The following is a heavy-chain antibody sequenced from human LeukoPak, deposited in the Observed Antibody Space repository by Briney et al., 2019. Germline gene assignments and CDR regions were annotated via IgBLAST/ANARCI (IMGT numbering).Heavy chain of an antibody. CDR3: ASSAGALIDC. CDR1: GFSFRSYG. Sequence: PGRSLRLACAASGFSFRSYGMHWVRQAPGKGLEWVAVIWYDGSNKYYADSVKGRFTISRDNSKNTLYLQMNSLRAEDTAVYYCASSAGALIDCWGQGTLVIVSS. D-gene: IGHD6-19*01. J-gene: IGHJ4*02. CDR2: IWYDGSNK. V-gene: IGHV3-33*01.